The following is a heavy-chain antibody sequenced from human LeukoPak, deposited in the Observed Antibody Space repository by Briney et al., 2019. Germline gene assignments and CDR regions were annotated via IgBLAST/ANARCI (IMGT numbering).Heavy chain of an antibody. D-gene: IGHD1-26*01. CDR2: IYYSGTT. Sequence: SETLSLTCTVSGGSISSYYWSWIRQPPGKGLEWIGYIYYSGTTNYNPSLKSRVTMSVDTSKNQFSLKLSSVTAADTAVYYCARDGPLVGATPYSYSVRDVWGQGATVTVSS. V-gene: IGHV4-59*12. J-gene: IGHJ6*02. CDR3: ARDGPLVGATPYSYSVRDV. CDR1: GGSISSYY.